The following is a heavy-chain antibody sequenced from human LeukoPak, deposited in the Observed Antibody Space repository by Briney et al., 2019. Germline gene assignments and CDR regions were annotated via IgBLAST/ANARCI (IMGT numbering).Heavy chain of an antibody. CDR1: GGSISSGTYY. CDR2: FYTSGST. V-gene: IGHV4-61*02. CDR3: ARDRGTWNDDGFDY. J-gene: IGHJ4*02. Sequence: PSQTLSLTCTVSGGSISSGTYYWSWIRQPAGKGLEWIGRFYTSGSTNYNPSLKSRVTISVDTSKNQFSLKLSSVTAADTAVYYCARDRGTWNDDGFDYWGQGTLVTVSS. D-gene: IGHD1-1*01.